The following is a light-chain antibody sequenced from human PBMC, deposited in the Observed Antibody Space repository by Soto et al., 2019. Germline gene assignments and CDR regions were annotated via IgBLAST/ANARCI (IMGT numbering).Light chain of an antibody. CDR1: QSVSIL. J-gene: IGKJ5*01. CDR2: GAS. Sequence: EIVMTPSPAPLSVSPGERATLSCRASQSVSILLAWYQQKPGQAPRLLIYGASSRATGIPDRFSGSGSGTDFTLTISRLEPEDFAVYYCQQYGNSPITFGQGTRLEIK. CDR3: QQYGNSPIT. V-gene: IGKV3-20*01.